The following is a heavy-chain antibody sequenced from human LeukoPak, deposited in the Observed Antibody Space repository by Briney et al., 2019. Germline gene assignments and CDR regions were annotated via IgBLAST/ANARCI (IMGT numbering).Heavy chain of an antibody. J-gene: IGHJ4*02. CDR1: GFTFTTYW. CDR2: INQDGTDK. Sequence: PGGSLTLSCAASGFTFTTYWMSWIRQAPGKGLEWVANINQDGTDKYYVDSVKGRFTFSRDNAQSSLYLQMSSLRVEDTAVYYCVTYSTGLYKGLEFWGLGTQVTVSS. V-gene: IGHV3-7*03. CDR3: VTYSTGLYKGLEF. D-gene: IGHD2-8*02.